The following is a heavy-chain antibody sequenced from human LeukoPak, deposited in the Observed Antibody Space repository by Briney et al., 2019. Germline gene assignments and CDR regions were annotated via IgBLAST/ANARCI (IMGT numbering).Heavy chain of an antibody. CDR3: AEQLVTHHGVFDY. CDR2: IIPIFGTA. J-gene: IGHJ4*02. CDR1: GGTFSSYA. D-gene: IGHD6-6*01. V-gene: IGHV1-69*06. Sequence: SVKVSCKASGGTFSSYAISWVRQAPGQGLEWMGGIIPIFGTANYAQKFQGRVTITADKSTSTAYMELSSLRSEDTAVYYCAEQLVTHHGVFDYWGQGTLLTVSS.